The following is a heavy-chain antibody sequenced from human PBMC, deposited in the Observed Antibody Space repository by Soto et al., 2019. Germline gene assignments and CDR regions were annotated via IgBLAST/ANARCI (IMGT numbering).Heavy chain of an antibody. CDR2: ISGSGGST. D-gene: IGHD2-15*01. CDR1: GFTFSSYA. CDR3: ANDCSGGSCYHLVNDY. V-gene: IGHV3-23*01. J-gene: IGHJ4*02. Sequence: EVQLLESGGGLVQPGGSLRLSCAASGFTFSSYAMSWVRQAPGKGLEWVSAISGSGGSTYYADSVKGRFTISRDNSKNTLYLQMNSLRAEDTGVYYCANDCSGGSCYHLVNDYWGQGTLVTVSS.